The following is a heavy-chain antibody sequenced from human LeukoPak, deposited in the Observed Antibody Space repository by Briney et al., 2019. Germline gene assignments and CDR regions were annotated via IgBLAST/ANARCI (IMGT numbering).Heavy chain of an antibody. D-gene: IGHD3-22*01. Sequence: ASVKVSCKASGYTSIGFYIHWVRQAPGQALEWMGWINSNSGVPNYAQKFQGRVTMTRDTSISTAYIQLSSLRSDDTAVYYCARDPLYSSGPISHDFWGQGTLVTVSS. J-gene: IGHJ4*02. V-gene: IGHV1-2*02. CDR2: INSNSGVP. CDR3: ARDPLYSSGPISHDF. CDR1: GYTSIGFY.